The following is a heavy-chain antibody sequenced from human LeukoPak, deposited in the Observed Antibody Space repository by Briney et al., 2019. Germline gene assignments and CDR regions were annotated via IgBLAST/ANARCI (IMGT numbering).Heavy chain of an antibody. D-gene: IGHD3-9*01. V-gene: IGHV4-59*08. CDR2: IYYSGST. CDR1: GGSISSYY. Sequence: SETLSLTCTVSGGSISSYYWSWIRQPPGKGLEWIGYIYYSGSTNYNPSLKSRVTISVDTSKNQFSLKLSSVTAADTAVYYCARSLLRYFDWLPYYYGMDVWGQGTTVTVPS. CDR3: ARSLLRYFDWLPYYYGMDV. J-gene: IGHJ6*02.